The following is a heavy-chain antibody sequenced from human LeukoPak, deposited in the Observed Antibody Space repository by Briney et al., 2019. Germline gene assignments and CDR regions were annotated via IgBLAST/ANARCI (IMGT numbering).Heavy chain of an antibody. CDR3: ARGGWAFYYFDY. CDR2: IYTSGST. CDR1: GGSISSGSYY. V-gene: IGHV4-61*02. J-gene: IGHJ4*02. Sequence: SETLSLTCTASGGSISSGSYYWSWIRQPAGKGLEWIGRIYTSGSTNYNPSLKSRVTISVDTSKNQFSLKLSSVTAADTAVYYCARGGWAFYYFDYWGQGTLVTVSS. D-gene: IGHD1-26*01.